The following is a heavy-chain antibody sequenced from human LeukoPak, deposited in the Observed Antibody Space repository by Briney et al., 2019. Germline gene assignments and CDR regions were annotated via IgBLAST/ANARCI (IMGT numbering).Heavy chain of an antibody. CDR1: RFTFSSYA. D-gene: IGHD3-22*01. J-gene: IGHJ3*02. Sequence: PGGSLRLSCAASRFTFSSYAMSWVRQAPGKGLEWVSAISGSGGSTYYADSVKGRFTISRDNSKNTLYLQMNSLRAEDTAVYYCAKEYYYDSSGYYHDAFDIWGQGTMVTVSS. CDR3: AKEYYYDSSGYYHDAFDI. V-gene: IGHV3-23*01. CDR2: ISGSGGST.